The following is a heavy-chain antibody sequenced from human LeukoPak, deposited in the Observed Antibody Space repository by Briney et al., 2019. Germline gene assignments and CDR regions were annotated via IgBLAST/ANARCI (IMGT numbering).Heavy chain of an antibody. CDR3: AKTSHGDYDSLPYYYYGMDV. Sequence: GGSLRLSCAASGFTFDDYAMHWVRQAPGKGLEWVSGISWNSGSIGYADSVKGRFTISRDNAKNSLYLQMNSLRAEDTALYYCAKTSHGDYDSLPYYYYGMDVWGQGTTVTVPS. CDR1: GFTFDDYA. J-gene: IGHJ6*02. V-gene: IGHV3-9*01. D-gene: IGHD4-17*01. CDR2: ISWNSGSI.